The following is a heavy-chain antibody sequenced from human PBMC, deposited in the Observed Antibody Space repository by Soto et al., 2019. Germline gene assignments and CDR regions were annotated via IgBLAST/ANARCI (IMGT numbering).Heavy chain of an antibody. D-gene: IGHD2-2*01. Sequence: PGGSLRLSCAASGFTFSNAWMTWVRQAPEKGLEWVGRIKSKTDGGTTDYAAPVKGRFTISRDDSKNTLYLQMNSLKTEDSAFYFCTTDRLLYAVSGFDPWGQGTLVTGSS. CDR2: IKSKTDGGTT. CDR1: GFTFSNAW. V-gene: IGHV3-15*01. CDR3: TTDRLLYAVSGFDP. J-gene: IGHJ5*02.